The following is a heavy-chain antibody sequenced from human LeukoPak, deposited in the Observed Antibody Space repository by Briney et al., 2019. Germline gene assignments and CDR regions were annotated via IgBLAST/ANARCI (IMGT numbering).Heavy chain of an antibody. D-gene: IGHD2-2*01. CDR1: GYSFTTHW. V-gene: IGHV5-51*01. CDR2: IYPGDSDT. J-gene: IGHJ3*02. CDR3: ATGVSIYCSSTSCYGGTFDI. Sequence: GESLKVSCKGSGYSFTTHWIGWVRQRPGKGLEWMGIIYPGDSDTRYSPSFQGQVTNSADKSISTAYLQWSSLKASDTAMYYCATGVSIYCSSTSCYGGTFDIWGQGTMVTVSS.